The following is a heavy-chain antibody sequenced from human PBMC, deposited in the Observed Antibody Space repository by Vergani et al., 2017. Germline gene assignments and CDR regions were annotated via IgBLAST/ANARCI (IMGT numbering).Heavy chain of an antibody. CDR1: GFTFDDYA. D-gene: IGHD3-22*01. CDR2: ISWNSGSI. J-gene: IGHJ3*02. CDR3: ANDYDSSGYYSTGDAFNM. V-gene: IGHV3-9*01. Sequence: DVQLVESGGGLVQPGRSLRLSCAASGFTFDDYAMHWVRHAPGKGLEWVSGISWNSGSIGYADSVKGRFTISRDNAKNSLYLQVNSLRAEDTALYYCANDYDSSGYYSTGDAFNMWSQGSMVTFSS.